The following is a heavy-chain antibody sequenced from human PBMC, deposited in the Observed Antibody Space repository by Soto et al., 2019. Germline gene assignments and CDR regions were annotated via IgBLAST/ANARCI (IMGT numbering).Heavy chain of an antibody. CDR3: ARVGGDGYNYFDY. V-gene: IGHV1-69*02. Sequence: QVQLVQSGAEVKKPGSSVKVSCKASGGTFSSYTISWVRQAPGQGLEWMGRIIPILGIANYAQKFQGRVTITADKSTSTAYMELSSLRSEDTAVYYCARVGGDGYNYFDYWGQGTLVTVSS. CDR2: IIPILGIA. J-gene: IGHJ4*02. D-gene: IGHD2-21*01. CDR1: GGTFSSYT.